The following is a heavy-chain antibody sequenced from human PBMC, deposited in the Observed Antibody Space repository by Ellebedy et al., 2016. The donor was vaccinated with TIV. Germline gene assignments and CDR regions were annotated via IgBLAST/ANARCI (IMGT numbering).Heavy chain of an antibody. Sequence: PGGSLRLSCAASGFTFSTYGMHWVRQAPGKGLEWVAVLWYDGSREYYSDSVEGRFTVSRDNSKNTLYLQMNSLRTEDTAVYYCATERSGYDFDYWGQGTLVTVSA. J-gene: IGHJ4*02. CDR2: LWYDGSRE. CDR1: GFTFSTYG. D-gene: IGHD5-12*01. V-gene: IGHV3-33*01. CDR3: ATERSGYDFDY.